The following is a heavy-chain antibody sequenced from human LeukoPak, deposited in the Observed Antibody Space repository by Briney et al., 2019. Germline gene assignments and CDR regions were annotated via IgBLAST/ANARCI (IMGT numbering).Heavy chain of an antibody. CDR2: IYYSVST. J-gene: IGHJ4*02. V-gene: IGHV4-30-4*08. CDR3: ARDLGLRRSDY. D-gene: IGHD5-12*01. CDR1: GGSISSGDYY. Sequence: SETLSLTCTVSGGSISSGDYYWSWIRQPPGKGLEWIGYIYYSVSTYYNPSLKSRVTISVDTSQNQFSLKLGSVTAADTAVYYCARDLGLRRSDYWGQGTLVTVSS.